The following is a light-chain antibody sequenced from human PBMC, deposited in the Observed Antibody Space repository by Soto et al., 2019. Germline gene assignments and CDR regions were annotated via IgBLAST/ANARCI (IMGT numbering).Light chain of an antibody. Sequence: QSVLTQPPSASGIPGQRVSITCSGSDSNIGSNSVHWYQQVPGMAPKLLVYKSDQRPSGVPDRFSGSKSVTSASLAISGLRAEDEAEYYCATWDDGLSGVLFGGGTKVTVL. J-gene: IGLJ2*01. CDR3: ATWDDGLSGVL. CDR2: KSD. CDR1: DSNIGSNS. V-gene: IGLV1-47*01.